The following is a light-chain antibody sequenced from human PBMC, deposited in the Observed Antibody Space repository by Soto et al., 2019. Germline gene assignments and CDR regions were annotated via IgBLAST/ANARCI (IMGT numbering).Light chain of an antibody. V-gene: IGKV3-15*01. CDR2: YAS. J-gene: IGKJ5*01. CDR3: QQYNDWPPIT. CDR1: QSVGNN. Sequence: EIMLTQSPATLSVSPGERATLSCRASQSVGNNLAWYQQKPGQTPRLLIYYASTRATGIPARFSGSGSGTEFTLTISSLQSEDFALYYCQQYNDWPPITFGQGTRLEIK.